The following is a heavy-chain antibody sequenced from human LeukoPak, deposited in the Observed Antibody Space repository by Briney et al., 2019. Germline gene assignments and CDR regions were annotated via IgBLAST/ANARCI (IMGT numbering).Heavy chain of an antibody. V-gene: IGHV4-39*01. CDR2: IYYSGST. J-gene: IGHJ4*02. CDR3: ARLFFTYYDILTGYYTPGIFDY. D-gene: IGHD3-9*01. CDR1: GCSLSSSSCY. Sequence: SETLSLTCTVSGCSLSSSSCYWGWIRQPPGKGLEWIGNIYYSGSTYYHPSLKSRVTISVDTSKNQFSLKLSSVTAADTAVYYCARLFFTYYDILTGYYTPGIFDYWGQGTLVTVSS.